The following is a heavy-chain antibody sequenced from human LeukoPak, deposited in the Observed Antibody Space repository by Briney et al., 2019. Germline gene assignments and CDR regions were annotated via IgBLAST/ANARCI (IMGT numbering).Heavy chain of an antibody. CDR1: GFPFGDYT. CDR3: TREKSYYYDTSGSDY. J-gene: IGHJ4*02. D-gene: IGHD3-22*01. Sequence: PGRSLRLSCTASGFPFGDYTMSWFRQAPGKGLEWVGFIRSKTYGGTTEYAAPVKGRFTMPRDDSKSIAYLQLNSLKTEDTAVYYCTREKSYYYDTSGSDYWGQGTLVTVSS. CDR2: IRSKTYGGTT. V-gene: IGHV3-49*03.